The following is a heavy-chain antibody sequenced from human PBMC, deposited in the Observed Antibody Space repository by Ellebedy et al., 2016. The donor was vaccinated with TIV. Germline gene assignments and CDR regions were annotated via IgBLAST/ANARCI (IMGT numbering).Heavy chain of an antibody. CDR1: GFSFSNFG. J-gene: IGHJ3*01. Sequence: GESLKISXTASGFSFSNFGMSWVRQVPGKGLEWVSSISRSGNYVYYADSVKGRLTISRDNANNSLFLQMNSLTGEDTAVYYCAKKARDWYFDVWGQGTMVAVSS. V-gene: IGHV3-21*01. D-gene: IGHD3/OR15-3a*01. CDR2: ISRSGNYV. CDR3: AKKARDWYFDV.